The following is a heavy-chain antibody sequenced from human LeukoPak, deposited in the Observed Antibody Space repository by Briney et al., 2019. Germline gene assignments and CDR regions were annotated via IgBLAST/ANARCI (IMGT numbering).Heavy chain of an antibody. CDR2: IYYSGST. J-gene: IGHJ4*02. CDR3: AGMRITTPTVRTLDY. V-gene: IGHV4-61*08. CDR1: GGSISSGGYY. Sequence: ASETLSLTCTVSGGSISSGGYYWSWIRQHPGKGLEWIGYIYYSGSTYYNPSLKSRVTISVDMSKNQFSLKLSSVTAADTAVYYCAGMRITTPTVRTLDYWGQGTLVTVSS. D-gene: IGHD1-14*01.